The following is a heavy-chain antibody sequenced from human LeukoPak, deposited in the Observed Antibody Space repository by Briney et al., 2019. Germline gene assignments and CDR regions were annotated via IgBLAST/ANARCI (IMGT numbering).Heavy chain of an antibody. V-gene: IGHV1-2*02. Sequence: ASVKVSCKASGYTFTDYYMHWVRQAPGQGLEWMGWINPNSGGTNYAQKFQGRVTMTRDTSISTAYMELSRLRSDDTAAYYCARGFYDSRGYYFLFDYWGQGSLVTVSS. D-gene: IGHD3-22*01. CDR2: INPNSGGT. CDR3: ARGFYDSRGYYFLFDY. J-gene: IGHJ4*02. CDR1: GYTFTDYY.